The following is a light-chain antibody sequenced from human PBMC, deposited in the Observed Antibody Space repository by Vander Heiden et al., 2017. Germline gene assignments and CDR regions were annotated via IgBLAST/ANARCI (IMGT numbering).Light chain of an antibody. CDR1: SSNIGNHY. V-gene: IGLV1-51*02. J-gene: IGLJ3*02. CDR3: GTWDSSLSAGKV. CDR2: ENN. Sequence: QSVLTQPPSVSAAPGQKATISYSGSSSNIGNHYVSWYQQLPGTAPKLLIYENNKRPSGIPDRFSGSKSGTSATLGITGLQTGDEADYYCGTWDSSLSAGKVFGGGTKLTVL.